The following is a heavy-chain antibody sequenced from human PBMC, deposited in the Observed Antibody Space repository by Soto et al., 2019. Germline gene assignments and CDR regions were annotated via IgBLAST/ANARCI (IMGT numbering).Heavy chain of an antibody. Sequence: QVQLVQSGAEVKMPGSSVRVSCKASGGSFSKYGISWVRQAPGQGLEGMGGIIPMFGIGNYAEKFLGRVTLTADESTSTSHMELSSLRSEDTAVYFCASGDRENYFYAMDVWGQGTTVTVSS. D-gene: IGHD1-26*01. J-gene: IGHJ6*02. V-gene: IGHV1-69*01. CDR1: GGSFSKYG. CDR2: IIPMFGIG. CDR3: ASGDRENYFYAMDV.